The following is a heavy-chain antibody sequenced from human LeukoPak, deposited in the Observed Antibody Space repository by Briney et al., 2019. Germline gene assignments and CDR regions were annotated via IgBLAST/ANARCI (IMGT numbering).Heavy chain of an antibody. CDR1: GGSISSSSAY. V-gene: IGHV4-39*01. CDR2: IYYSKNT. J-gene: IGHJ4*02. Sequence: PSETLSLTCTVSGGSISSSSAYWGWIRQPPGKGLEWIVSIYYSKNTYYNPFLKSRVTISADTSKNQFSLTLGSVSATDTAVYYCVSPRGFSYGYFDYWGQGTLVTVSS. CDR3: VSPRGFSYGYFDY. D-gene: IGHD5-18*01.